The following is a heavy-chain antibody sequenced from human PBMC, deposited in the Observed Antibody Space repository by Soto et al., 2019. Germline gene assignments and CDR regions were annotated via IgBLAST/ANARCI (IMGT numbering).Heavy chain of an antibody. D-gene: IGHD3-22*01. CDR2: IYYSGST. J-gene: IGHJ5*02. CDR3: ARTTSYYYDSSGKPNWFDP. CDR1: GGSISSGGYY. Sequence: QVPLQESGPGLVKPSQTLSLTCTVSGGSISSGGYYWSWIRQHPGKGLEWIGYIYYSGSTYYNPSLKSRVTISVDTSKNQFSLKLSSVTAADTAVYYCARTTSYYYDSSGKPNWFDPWGQGTLVTVSS. V-gene: IGHV4-31*03.